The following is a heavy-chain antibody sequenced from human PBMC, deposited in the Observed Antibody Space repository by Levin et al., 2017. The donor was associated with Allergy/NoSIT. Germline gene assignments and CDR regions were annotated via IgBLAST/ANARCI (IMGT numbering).Heavy chain of an antibody. Sequence: GGSLRLSCSASGFTFNKNTMQWVRQAPGKGLEHVSAISNNGGRTYYTDSVKGRFTISRDNSKNTLYLQISSLRPEDTALYYCVKNGDYGELGYWGQGTLVTVSS. J-gene: IGHJ4*02. CDR3: VKNGDYGELGY. CDR1: GFTFNKNT. CDR2: ISNNGGRT. V-gene: IGHV3-64D*06. D-gene: IGHD4-17*01.